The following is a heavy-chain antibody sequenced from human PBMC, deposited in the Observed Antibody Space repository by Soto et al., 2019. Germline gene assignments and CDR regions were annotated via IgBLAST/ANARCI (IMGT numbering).Heavy chain of an antibody. CDR2: IWYDGSNK. J-gene: IGHJ3*02. CDR3: ATGVLTRYCSGGSCSDAFDI. CDR1: GFTFSSYG. V-gene: IGHV3-33*01. Sequence: SLRLSCAASGFTFSSYGIHWVRQAPGKGLEWVAVIWYDGSNKYYADSVKGRFTISRDNSKNTLYLQMNSLRAEDTAVYYCATGVLTRYCSGGSCSDAFDIWGQGTMVTVSS. D-gene: IGHD2-15*01.